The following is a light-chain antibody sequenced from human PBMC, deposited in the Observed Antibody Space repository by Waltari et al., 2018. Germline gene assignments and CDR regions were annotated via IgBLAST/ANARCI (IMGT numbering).Light chain of an antibody. Sequence: SYELTRPPYVSVSPGQTARITCTGHELPRKYAYWFQQKSGQAARLVIYEDTKRPSGIPARFSGSSSGTVATLTITGAQVDDEADYYCYSSDTTGLRVFGGGTTVVVL. CDR3: YSSDTTGLRV. CDR2: EDT. V-gene: IGLV3-10*01. J-gene: IGLJ1*01. CDR1: ELPRKY.